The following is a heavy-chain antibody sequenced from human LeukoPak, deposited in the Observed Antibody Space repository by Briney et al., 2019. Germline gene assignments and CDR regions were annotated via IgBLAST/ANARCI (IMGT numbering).Heavy chain of an antibody. J-gene: IGHJ6*03. CDR1: GGSISSGGYY. D-gene: IGHD3-9*01. CDR3: ARVNPGLRYFDWPSYYMDV. CDR2: IYHSGST. V-gene: IGHV4-30-2*01. Sequence: SETLSLTCTVSGGSISSGGYYWSWIRQPPGKGLEWIGYIYHSGSTYYNPPLKSRVTISVDRSKNQFSLKLSSVTAADTAVYYCARVNPGLRYFDWPSYYMDVWGKGTTVTVSS.